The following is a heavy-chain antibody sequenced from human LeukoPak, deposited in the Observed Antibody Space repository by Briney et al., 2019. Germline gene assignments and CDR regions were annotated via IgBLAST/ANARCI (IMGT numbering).Heavy chain of an antibody. CDR1: GGSISSGGYS. J-gene: IGHJ4*02. Sequence: PSETLSLTCAVSGGSISSGGYSWSWIRQPPGKGLEWIGYIYHSGSTYYNPSLKSRVTISVDTSKNQFSLKLISVTAADTAVYYCATTRIPAAQVDFWGQGVLVTVSS. V-gene: IGHV4-30-2*02. CDR2: IYHSGST. D-gene: IGHD6-13*01. CDR3: ATTRIPAAQVDF.